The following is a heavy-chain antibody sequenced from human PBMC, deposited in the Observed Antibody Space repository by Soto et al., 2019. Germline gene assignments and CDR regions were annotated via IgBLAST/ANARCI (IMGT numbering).Heavy chain of an antibody. CDR2: IVPMFGTA. J-gene: IGHJ5*02. CDR3: ARDGDPRSAFWRGSLGGGWFDT. CDR1: GGTFGTSA. D-gene: IGHD3-3*01. V-gene: IGHV1-69*12. Sequence: QVQLVQSGAEVKTPGSSVKVSCKASGGTFGTSAITWGRQAPGQGLEWMGGIVPMFGTANHAQKFPGRVTITADEFTTTAYRELSSLRPEDTAVCFCARDGDPRSAFWRGSLGGGWFDTWGQGTLVTVSS.